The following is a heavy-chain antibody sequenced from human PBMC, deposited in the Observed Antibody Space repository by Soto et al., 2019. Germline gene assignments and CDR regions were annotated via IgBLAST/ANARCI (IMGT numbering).Heavy chain of an antibody. D-gene: IGHD6-13*01. J-gene: IGHJ6*02. Sequence: SVKVSCKASRVAFSKFIVTWVRQAPGLGLEWVGGIIPIFGTANYAQKFQGRVTITADESTSTSYMEVNNLRSEDTAVYYFAKVRYSSPMGYYYGMDFWGQGTRSPSP. CDR2: IIPIFGTA. CDR3: AKVRYSSPMGYYYGMDF. V-gene: IGHV1-69*13. CDR1: RVAFSKFI.